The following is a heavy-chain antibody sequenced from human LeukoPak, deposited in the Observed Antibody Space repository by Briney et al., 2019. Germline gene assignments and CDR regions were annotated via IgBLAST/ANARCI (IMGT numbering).Heavy chain of an antibody. CDR1: GFTFSNYA. V-gene: IGHV3-23*01. Sequence: GGSLRLSCAVSGFTFSNYAISWVRQAPGKGLEWVSAISGSGGGTYYADSVKGRFTISRDNSKNTLYLQMNSVRDEDTAVYHCAKDRERGFCSSGSCYSFDYWGQGTLVTVSS. CDR3: AKDRERGFCSSGSCYSFDY. CDR2: ISGSGGGT. J-gene: IGHJ4*02. D-gene: IGHD2-15*01.